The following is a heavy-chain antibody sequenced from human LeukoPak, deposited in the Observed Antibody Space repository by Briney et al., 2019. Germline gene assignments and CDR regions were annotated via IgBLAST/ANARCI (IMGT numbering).Heavy chain of an antibody. CDR2: INPSVGGT. CDR3: ARERELRPPYFDY. V-gene: IGHV1-46*01. D-gene: IGHD1-26*01. CDR1: GYTFTNHY. Sequence: ASLKLSCTASGYTFTNHYIHWVRHAPGQGLEWMVIINPSVGGTTYAQKFQARVTMTRETATTTFYPDLSSLRSDATAGYYCARERELRPPYFDYWGQGTLVTVSS. J-gene: IGHJ4*02.